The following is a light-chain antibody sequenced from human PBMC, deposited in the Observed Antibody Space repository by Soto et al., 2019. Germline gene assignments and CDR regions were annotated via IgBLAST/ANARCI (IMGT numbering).Light chain of an antibody. CDR1: SSDVGGYTY. Sequence: QSVLTQPASVSGSPGQSITIACTGTSSDVGGYTYVSWYQQRPGKAPELMIFEVSNRPSGVSNRFSGSKSGNTASLTISGLQAEDEADYYSTSYTRSRTHYVFGTGPKVTVL. V-gene: IGLV2-14*01. CDR3: TSYTRSRTHYV. CDR2: EVS. J-gene: IGLJ1*01.